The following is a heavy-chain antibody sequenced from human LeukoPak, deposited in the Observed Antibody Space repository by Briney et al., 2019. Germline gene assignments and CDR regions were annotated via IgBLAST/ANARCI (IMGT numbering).Heavy chain of an antibody. CDR1: GFTFSSYG. J-gene: IGHJ6*04. Sequence: GGSLRLSCAASGFTFSSYGMHWVRQAPGKGLEWVAVISYDGSNKYYADSVKGRFTISRDNSKNTLYLQMNSLRAEDTAVYYCARAYDGMDVWGKGTTVTVSS. CDR3: ARAYDGMDV. CDR2: ISYDGSNK. V-gene: IGHV3-30*03.